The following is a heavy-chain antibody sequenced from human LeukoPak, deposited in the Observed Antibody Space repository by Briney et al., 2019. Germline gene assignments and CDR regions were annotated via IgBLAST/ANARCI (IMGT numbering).Heavy chain of an antibody. CDR3: AKLSSGWYQDGMDV. CDR1: GFSFSDYY. CDR2: ISTNGGTI. Sequence: GGSLRLSCVASGFSFSDYYMSWVRQTPGKGLEWLSSISTNGGTIHYAASVKGRFTMSRDNAGSSVFLQMNSLRAEDTAVYYCAKLSSGWYQDGMDVWGQGTTVTVSS. J-gene: IGHJ6*02. V-gene: IGHV3-11*01. D-gene: IGHD6-19*01.